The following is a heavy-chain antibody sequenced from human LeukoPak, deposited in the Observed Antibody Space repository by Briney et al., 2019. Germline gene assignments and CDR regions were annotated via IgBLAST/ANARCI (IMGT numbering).Heavy chain of an antibody. CDR1: GFTFSSYA. J-gene: IGHJ4*02. Sequence: PGGSLRLSCAASGFTFSSYAMSWVRQAPGRELEWVSAISGSGGSTYYADSVKGRFTISRDNSKNTLYLQMNSLRAEDTAVYYCATYYYDSSGYYVWGQGTLVTVSS. D-gene: IGHD3-22*01. CDR2: ISGSGGST. CDR3: ATYYYDSSGYYV. V-gene: IGHV3-23*01.